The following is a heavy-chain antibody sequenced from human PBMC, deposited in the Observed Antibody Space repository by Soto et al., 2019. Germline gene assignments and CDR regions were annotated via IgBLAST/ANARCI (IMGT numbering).Heavy chain of an antibody. CDR2: ISWNSGNI. D-gene: IGHD5-12*01. J-gene: IGHJ4*02. Sequence: EVQLVESGGGLVQPGRSLRLSCAASGFTFDDYAMHWVRQAPGKGLEWVSGISWNSGNIGYADSVKGRFTISRDNAKNSLYLQMNSLRAEDTALYYCATGGYGQFDYWGQGPLVTVSS. V-gene: IGHV3-9*01. CDR1: GFTFDDYA. CDR3: ATGGYGQFDY.